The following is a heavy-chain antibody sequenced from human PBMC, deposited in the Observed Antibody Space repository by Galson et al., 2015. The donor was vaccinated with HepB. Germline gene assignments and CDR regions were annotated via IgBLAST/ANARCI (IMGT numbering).Heavy chain of an antibody. J-gene: IGHJ6*02. CDR3: ARDQGDDYVNYYYYYGMDV. Sequence: SLRLSCALSGFSVSPNYMSWVRQAPGKGLEWVSVIYRGGTTYYAAYVKGRFTISRDNSKNTLYLQMNSLRAEDTGVYYCARDQGDDYVNYYYYYGMDVWGQGTTVTVSS. CDR2: IYRGGTT. V-gene: IGHV3-66*02. D-gene: IGHD4-17*01. CDR1: GFSVSPNY.